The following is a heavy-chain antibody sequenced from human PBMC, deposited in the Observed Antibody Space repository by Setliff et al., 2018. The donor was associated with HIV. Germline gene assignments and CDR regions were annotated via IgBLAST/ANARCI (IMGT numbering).Heavy chain of an antibody. D-gene: IGHD3-22*01. CDR2: INHSGST. Sequence: SETLSLTCTVSGGSISSHYWSWIRQSPEKGLEWIGEINHSGSTNYNPSLKSRVTMSVDTSKNQFSLKLSSVTAADTAVYYCARGGGYDRSGYYPFDYWGQGTPVTVSS. V-gene: IGHV4-34*01. CDR3: ARGGGYDRSGYYPFDY. J-gene: IGHJ4*02. CDR1: GGSISSHY.